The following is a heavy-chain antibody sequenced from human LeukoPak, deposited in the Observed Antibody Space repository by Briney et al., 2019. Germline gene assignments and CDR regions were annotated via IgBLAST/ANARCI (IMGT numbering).Heavy chain of an antibody. D-gene: IGHD2-21*02. V-gene: IGHV3-23*01. CDR3: VREAGYCASVCLKSNWFDP. Sequence: GGSLRLSCAASGFPFSSHAMSWVRQPPGKGLEWVSAISNGKTYYADSVRGRFTISRDDSKNTVSLQMNSLRDEGTALYYCVREAGYCASVCLKSNWFDPWGQGTLVTVSS. J-gene: IGHJ5*02. CDR2: ISNGKT. CDR1: GFPFSSHA.